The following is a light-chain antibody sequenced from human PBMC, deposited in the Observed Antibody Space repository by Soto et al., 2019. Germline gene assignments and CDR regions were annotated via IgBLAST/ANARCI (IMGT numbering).Light chain of an antibody. V-gene: IGKV3-20*01. CDR1: QSVSSNY. CDR3: QQYGSSPMT. Sequence: EIVLTQSPGTLSLSPGERATLSCRASQSVSSNYLAWYQQKPGQAPRLLIYGASSRATGIPDRFSGSGSGTDFTLTISRLEPEDFPVYYCQQYGSSPMTFGQGTLREMK. CDR2: GAS. J-gene: IGKJ5*01.